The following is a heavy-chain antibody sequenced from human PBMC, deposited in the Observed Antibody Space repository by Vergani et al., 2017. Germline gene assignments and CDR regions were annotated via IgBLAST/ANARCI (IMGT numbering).Heavy chain of an antibody. D-gene: IGHD1-26*01. CDR2: INYVGRT. Sequence: QLQLQESGPGLVKPSETLSIICTVSGGSINTSSSFWGWIRQSPGKALEWIGSINYVGRTYYIPSLQSRATVFVDTSKNQFYLNLTSVTAADTAVYYCASGRGDYCYFDLWVRGTLVTVSS. J-gene: IGHJ2*01. CDR3: ASGRGDYCYFDL. CDR1: GGSINTSSSF. V-gene: IGHV4-39*01.